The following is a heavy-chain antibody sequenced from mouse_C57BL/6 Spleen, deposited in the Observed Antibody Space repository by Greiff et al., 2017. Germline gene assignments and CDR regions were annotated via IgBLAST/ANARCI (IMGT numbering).Heavy chain of an antibody. V-gene: IGHV1-72*01. CDR3: ARRESLLDYARDY. Sequence: QVQLQQPGAELVKPGASVKLSCTASGYTFTSYWMHWVKQRPGRGLEWIGRIGPNSGGTKYNEKFKGKATLTVDKPSSTAYMQLSSLTSEDSAVYYCARRESLLDYARDYWGQGTSVTVSS. J-gene: IGHJ4*01. CDR1: GYTFTSYW. CDR2: IGPNSGGT. D-gene: IGHD2-1*01.